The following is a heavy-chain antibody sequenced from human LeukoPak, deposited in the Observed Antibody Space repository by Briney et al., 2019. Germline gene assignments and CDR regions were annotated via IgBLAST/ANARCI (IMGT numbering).Heavy chain of an antibody. V-gene: IGHV3-23*01. CDR2: ISNSGSGA. D-gene: IGHD2/OR15-2a*01. J-gene: IGHJ4*02. CDR1: GLTSSSNA. CDR3: AKDHGFYMSGWNPLFDY. Sequence: GCLRLAWAASGLTSSSNAMGWVSQVPGKWMGWVSSISNSGSGAYYADSVKGRFTISRDNSKNMVYLQMNSLRAEDTAVYYCAKDHGFYMSGWNPLFDYWGQGTLVTVSS.